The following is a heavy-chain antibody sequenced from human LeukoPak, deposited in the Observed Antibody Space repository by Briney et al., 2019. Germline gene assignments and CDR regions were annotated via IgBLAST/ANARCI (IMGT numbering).Heavy chain of an antibody. CDR3: AKKAQYDGHYPLDY. CDR1: GFTVSSNY. CDR2: TSDRGDYT. D-gene: IGHD4/OR15-4a*01. V-gene: IGHV3-23*01. J-gene: IGHJ4*02. Sequence: GGSLRLSCAASGFTVSSNYMSWVRQAPGKGLEWVSGTSDRGDYTYYADSVKGRFTISRDTSKNTLYLQMNSLRAEDTALYFCAKKAQYDGHYPLDYWGQGTLVTVSA.